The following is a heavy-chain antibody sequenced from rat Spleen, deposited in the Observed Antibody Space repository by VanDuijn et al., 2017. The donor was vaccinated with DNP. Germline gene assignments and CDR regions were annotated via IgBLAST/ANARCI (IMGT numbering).Heavy chain of an antibody. CDR2: MTSAGRNT. CDR3: ARREGYGSYGFDY. V-gene: IGHV5S13*01. CDR1: GFTFSDYD. J-gene: IGHJ2*01. D-gene: IGHD1-3*01. Sequence: EVQLVESGGGLVQPGGSLKLSCSASGFTFSDYDMAWVRQAPARGLEWVATMTSAGRNTYYRDSVKGRFTISRDNSKNTLYLQMNSLRSEDTATYYCARREGYGSYGFDYWGQGVMVTVSS.